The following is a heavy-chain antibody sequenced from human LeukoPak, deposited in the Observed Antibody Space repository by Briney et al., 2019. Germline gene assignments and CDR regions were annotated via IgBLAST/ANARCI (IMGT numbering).Heavy chain of an antibody. CDR3: AKEGRAWRYCSSTSCYYFDY. CDR2: ISYDGSNK. J-gene: IGHJ4*02. CDR1: GFTFSSYG. Sequence: GRSLGLSCAASGFTFSSYGMHWVRQAPGKGLEWVAVISYDGSNKYYADSVKGRFTISRDNSKNTLYLQMNSLRAEDTAVYYCAKEGRAWRYCSSTSCYYFDYWGQGTLVTVSS. D-gene: IGHD2-2*01. V-gene: IGHV3-30*18.